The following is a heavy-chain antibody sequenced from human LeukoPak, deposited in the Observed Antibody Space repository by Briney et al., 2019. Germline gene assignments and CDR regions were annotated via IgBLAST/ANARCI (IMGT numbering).Heavy chain of an antibody. CDR2: IYYSGST. CDR3: ALWGSSSFTH. D-gene: IGHD6-13*01. V-gene: IGHV4-39*01. CDR1: GGSISSSSYY. J-gene: IGHJ4*02. Sequence: SETLSLTCTVSGGSISSSSYYWGWIRQPPGKGLEWIGSIYYSGSTYHNPSLKSRVTISVDTSKNQFSLKLSSVTAADTAVYYCALWGSSSFTHWGQGTLVTVSS.